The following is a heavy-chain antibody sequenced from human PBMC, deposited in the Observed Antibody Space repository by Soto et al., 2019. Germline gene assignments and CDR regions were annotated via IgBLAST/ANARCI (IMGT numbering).Heavy chain of an antibody. CDR2: ISAYNGNT. D-gene: IGHD3-9*01. CDR1: GYTFTSYG. J-gene: IGHJ6*02. V-gene: IGHV1-18*01. Sequence: ASVKVSCKASGYTFTSYGISWVRQAPGQGLEWMGWISAYNGNTNYAQKLQGRVTMTTDTSTSTAYMELRGLRSDDTAVYYCARDLADILTGTRVPPKEYYYYYYGMDVWGQGTTVTVSS. CDR3: ARDLADILTGTRVPPKEYYYYYYGMDV.